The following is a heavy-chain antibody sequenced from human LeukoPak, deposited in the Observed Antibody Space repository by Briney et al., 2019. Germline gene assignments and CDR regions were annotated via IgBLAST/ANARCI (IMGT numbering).Heavy chain of an antibody. CDR2: ISGCGGRP. J-gene: IGHJ4*02. D-gene: IGHD4-17*01. CDR3: AKGDDYGDYPGGDFDY. CDR1: GFTFSSYA. V-gene: IGHV3-23*01. Sequence: GGSLRLSCAASGFTFSSYAMGWGPQAPGRGLEWVSAISGCGGRPYYADSVKDRFTISRDNPRTTLYLQMNTLRAEDRAVYYCAKGDDYGDYPGGDFDYWGQGTLVTVSS.